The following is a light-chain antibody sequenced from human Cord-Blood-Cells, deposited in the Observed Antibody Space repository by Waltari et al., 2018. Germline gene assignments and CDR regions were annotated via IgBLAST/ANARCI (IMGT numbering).Light chain of an antibody. CDR1: SSDVGGYNY. CDR2: EVI. J-gene: IGLJ2*01. V-gene: IGLV2-8*01. Sequence: QSALTQPPSASGSPGQSVTISCTGTSSDVGGYNYVSWYQQHPGKAPKLMIYEVIKRPSGVPDCFSGSKSGNTASLTVSGLQAEDEADYYCSSYAGSNNYVVFGGGTKLTVL. CDR3: SSYAGSNNYVV.